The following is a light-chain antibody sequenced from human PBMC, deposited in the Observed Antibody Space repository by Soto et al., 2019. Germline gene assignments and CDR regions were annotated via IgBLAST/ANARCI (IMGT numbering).Light chain of an antibody. Sequence: VLTQSPGTLSLSPGETATLSCRASENVNSNYFAWYQQRPGQAPRLVIYGASTRATGIPDRFSGSGSGTDFTLTISRVEPEDFAVYYCQVYGRSPLLTFGPGTKVDIK. V-gene: IGKV3-20*01. J-gene: IGKJ3*01. CDR3: QVYGRSPLLT. CDR2: GAS. CDR1: ENVNSNY.